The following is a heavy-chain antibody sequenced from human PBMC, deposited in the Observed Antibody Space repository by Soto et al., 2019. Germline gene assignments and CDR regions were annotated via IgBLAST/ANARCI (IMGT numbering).Heavy chain of an antibody. CDR2: IYYSGST. V-gene: IGHV4-31*03. CDR1: GGSISSGGYY. Sequence: TSETLSLTCTVSGGSISSGGYYWSWIRQHPGKGLEWIGYIYYSGSTYYNPSLKNRVNISVDTSKNQYSLKLTSVTAADTAVYYCARSVFPWGQGTLVTVSS. J-gene: IGHJ5*02. CDR3: ARSVFP.